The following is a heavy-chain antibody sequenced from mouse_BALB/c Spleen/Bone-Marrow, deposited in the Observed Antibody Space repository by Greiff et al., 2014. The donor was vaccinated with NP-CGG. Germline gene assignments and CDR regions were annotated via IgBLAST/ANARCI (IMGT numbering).Heavy chain of an antibody. CDR3: TIYRYDEDAIDY. Sequence: EVQLQQSGTVLPRPGTSVRMSCKASGYSFTSYWMHWVKQRPGQGLEWIGAIYPGNSEISFNQKFKGKAKLTAVTSASTAYMELSSLTNEDSAVYYCTIYRYDEDAIDYWGQGTSVTVSS. J-gene: IGHJ4*01. V-gene: IGHV1-5*01. D-gene: IGHD2-12*01. CDR2: IYPGNSEI. CDR1: GYSFTSYW.